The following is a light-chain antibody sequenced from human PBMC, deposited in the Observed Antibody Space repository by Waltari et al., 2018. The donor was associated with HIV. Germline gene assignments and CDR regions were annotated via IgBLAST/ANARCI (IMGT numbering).Light chain of an antibody. V-gene: IGLV2-8*01. CDR1: SRDVGGYNY. CDR3: SSYAGSNNRV. CDR2: EVN. J-gene: IGLJ2*01. Sequence: QSALTQPPSASGSPGPSVTISCTGTSRDVGGYNYVSWYQQHPGKAPKLMIYEVNKRPSGVPDRFSGSKSGNTASLTVSGLQAEDEADYYCSSYAGSNNRVFGGGTKLTVL.